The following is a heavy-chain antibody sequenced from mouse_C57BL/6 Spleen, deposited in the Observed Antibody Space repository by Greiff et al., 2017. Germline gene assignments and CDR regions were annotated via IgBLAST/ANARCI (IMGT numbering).Heavy chain of an antibody. CDR3: ASGRGYVVYYGDYY. Sequence: QVQLQQSGAELVKPGASVKISCKASGYAFSSYWMNWVKQRPGKGLEWIGRIYPGGGDTNYNGKFKGKATLTADKSSSTAYMQLSSLTSADGAVYFLASGRGYVVYYGDYYWGQGTTLTVSS. J-gene: IGHJ2*01. CDR2: IYPGGGDT. CDR1: GYAFSSYW. V-gene: IGHV1-80*01. D-gene: IGHD2-3*01.